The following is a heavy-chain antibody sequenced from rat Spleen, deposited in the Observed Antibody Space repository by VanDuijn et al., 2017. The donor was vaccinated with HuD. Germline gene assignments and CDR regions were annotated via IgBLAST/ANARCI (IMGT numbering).Heavy chain of an antibody. Sequence: EVQLVESGGGLVQPGRSMKLSCAASGFTFSDYYMAWVRQAPKKGLEWVASISYEGSGTYYRDSVKGRFTISRDNAKSTLYLQINSLRSEDTATYYCARQDYVYNYDYWGQGVMVTVSS. CDR1: GFTFSDYY. CDR2: ISYEGSGT. J-gene: IGHJ2*01. V-gene: IGHV5-22*01. CDR3: ARQDYVYNYDY. D-gene: IGHD1-9*01.